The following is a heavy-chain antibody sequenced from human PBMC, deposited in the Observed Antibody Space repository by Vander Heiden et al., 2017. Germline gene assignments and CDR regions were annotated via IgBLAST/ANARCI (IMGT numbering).Heavy chain of an antibody. V-gene: IGHV1-2*02. J-gene: IGHJ4*01. D-gene: IGHD4-17*01. Sequence: QVQLEQSGAEVKKPGASVKVSCKASGYTLIGYYKHWVGQSPGKGLDVMVWINPNSGGPNSAPKFQGSVTMTRDTSISTDYRQVSRLRSDDTAVCYCAHGDFNYLDYWCHGPLV. CDR1: GYTLIGYY. CDR3: AHGDFNYLDY. CDR2: INPNSGGP.